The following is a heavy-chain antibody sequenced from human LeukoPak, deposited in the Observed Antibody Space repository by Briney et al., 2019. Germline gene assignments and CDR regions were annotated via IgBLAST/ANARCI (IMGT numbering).Heavy chain of an antibody. D-gene: IGHD2-2*01. V-gene: IGHV4-4*07. Sequence: PSETLSLTCTVSGGSISSYYWSWIRQPAGKGLEWIGRIYTSGSTNYDPSFKSRVTMSVDTSKNQFSLKLSSVTAADTAVYYCARFCSSTSCYWGDAFDIWGQGTMVTVSS. CDR1: GGSISSYY. CDR3: ARFCSSTSCYWGDAFDI. CDR2: IYTSGST. J-gene: IGHJ3*02.